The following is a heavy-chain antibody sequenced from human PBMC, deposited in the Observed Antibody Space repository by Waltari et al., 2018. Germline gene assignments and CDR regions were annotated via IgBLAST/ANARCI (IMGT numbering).Heavy chain of an antibody. CDR2: IRPDGNEK. D-gene: IGHD4-17*01. V-gene: IGHV3-7*01. CDR3: ARDPSYGAIDY. CDR1: GFTFSRYW. J-gene: IGHJ4*02. Sequence: EVPLVESGGGLVQPGGSLRLSCAASGFTFSRYWMSWVRQAPGKGLEGVANIRPDGNEKYYVDSVKGRLTISRDNAKNSLYLQMNSLRVEDTAVYFCARDPSYGAIDYWGQGTLVTVSS.